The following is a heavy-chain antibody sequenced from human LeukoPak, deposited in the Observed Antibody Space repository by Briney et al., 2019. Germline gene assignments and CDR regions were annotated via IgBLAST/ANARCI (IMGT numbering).Heavy chain of an antibody. J-gene: IGHJ4*02. V-gene: IGHV4-34*01. D-gene: IGHD4-17*01. Sequence: SETLSLICAMNSESFSGYFWCWIRQPPGKGMEWIGEINYSGSTNYNPSLKSRVTISVDTSKNQFSLKLSSVTAADTAVYYCARGVARVTTYDYWGQGTLVTVSS. CDR2: INYSGST. CDR1: SESFSGYF. CDR3: ARGVARVTTYDY.